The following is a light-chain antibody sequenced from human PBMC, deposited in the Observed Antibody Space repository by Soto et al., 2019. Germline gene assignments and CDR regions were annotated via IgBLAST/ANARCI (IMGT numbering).Light chain of an antibody. J-gene: IGKJ3*01. CDR1: QTVSSK. V-gene: IGKV3-15*01. CDR2: GAS. CDR3: QQYDNWPFT. Sequence: EVVMTQSPATLSVSPGEGATLSCRASQTVSSKLAWYQQKPGQAPRLLIYGASTRATGIPARFSGSESGTEFALTISSLQSEDFAVYYCQQYDNWPFTFGPGTKVDIK.